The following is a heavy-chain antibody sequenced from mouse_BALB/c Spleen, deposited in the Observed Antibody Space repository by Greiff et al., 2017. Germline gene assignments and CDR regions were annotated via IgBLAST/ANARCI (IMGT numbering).Heavy chain of an antibody. CDR3: ARWGGYDAMDY. D-gene: IGHD1-1*02. J-gene: IGHJ4*01. V-gene: IGHV1-7*01. CDR2: INPSTGYT. CDR1: GYTFTSYW. Sequence: LQESGAELAKPGASVKMSCKASGYTFTSYWMHWVKQRPGQGLEWIGYINPSTGYTEYNQKFKDKATLTVDNSSSTAYMELRSLTSEDSAVYYCARWGGYDAMDYGGQGTSVTVSS.